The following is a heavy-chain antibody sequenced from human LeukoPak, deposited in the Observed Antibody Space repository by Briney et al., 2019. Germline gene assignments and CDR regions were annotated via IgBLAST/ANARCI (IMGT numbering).Heavy chain of an antibody. CDR2: ISSGSSYI. V-gene: IGHV3-21*01. D-gene: IGHD1-26*01. J-gene: IGHJ4*02. Sequence: PGGSLRLSCAASGFTFSSTSMNWVRQAPGKGLEWFSSISSGSSYIFYADSVKGRFTITRDNAKNSLYLQMNSLRAENTAVYYWAREFCDREGGTTVLDYWGQGTLVTVSS. CDR1: GFTFSSTS. CDR3: AREFCDREGGTTVLDY.